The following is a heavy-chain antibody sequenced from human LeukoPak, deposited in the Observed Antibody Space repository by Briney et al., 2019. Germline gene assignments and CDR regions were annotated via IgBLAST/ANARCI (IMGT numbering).Heavy chain of an antibody. CDR2: ISYDGSNK. CDR3: AKEAGYSYGFDY. CDR1: GFTFSSYW. Sequence: PGGSLRLSCAASGFTFSSYWMHWVRQAPGKGLEWVAVISYDGSNKYYADSVKGRCTISRDKSKNTVYLQMNSLRAEDTAVYYCAKEAGYSYGFDYWGQGTLVTVSS. V-gene: IGHV3-30*18. D-gene: IGHD5-18*01. J-gene: IGHJ4*02.